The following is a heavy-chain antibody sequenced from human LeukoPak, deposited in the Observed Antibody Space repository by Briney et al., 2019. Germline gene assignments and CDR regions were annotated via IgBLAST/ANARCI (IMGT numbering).Heavy chain of an antibody. CDR2: ISSSSSYI. J-gene: IGHJ6*03. D-gene: IGHD3-22*01. V-gene: IGHV3-21*01. CDR3: ARDSLDYYDSRGYAYYYMDV. Sequence: PGGSLRLSCAASGFTFSSYSMNWVRQAPGEGLEWVSAISSSSSYIYFADSVKGRFTISRDNAKNSLYLQMNGLRAEDTAVYYCARDSLDYYDSRGYAYYYMDVWGKGTTVTVSS. CDR1: GFTFSSYS.